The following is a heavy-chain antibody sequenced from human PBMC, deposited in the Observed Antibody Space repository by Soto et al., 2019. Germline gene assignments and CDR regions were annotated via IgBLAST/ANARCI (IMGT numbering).Heavy chain of an antibody. CDR1: GYTFTSYD. Sequence: ASVKLSCKASGYTFTSYDINWVRQATGQGLEWMGWMNPNSGNTGYAQKFQGRVTMTRNTSISTAYMELSSLRSEDTAVYYCARNDYGDDDAFDIWGQGTMVTVS. J-gene: IGHJ3*02. CDR2: MNPNSGNT. D-gene: IGHD4-17*01. CDR3: ARNDYGDDDAFDI. V-gene: IGHV1-8*01.